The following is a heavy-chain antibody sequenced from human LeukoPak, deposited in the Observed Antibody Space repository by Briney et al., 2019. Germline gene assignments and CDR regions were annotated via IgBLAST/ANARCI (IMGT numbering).Heavy chain of an antibody. J-gene: IGHJ4*02. CDR2: IKQDGSEK. CDR1: GFTFSGYN. V-gene: IGHV3-7*01. CDR3: ARRQGSYFDTSGYYYG. Sequence: GGSLRLSCAASGFTFSGYNMNWVRQAPGKGLEWVANIKQDGSEKYYVDSVKGRFTISRDNAKNSLYLQMNSLRAEDTAVYYCARRQGSYFDTSGYYYGWGQGTLVTVSS. D-gene: IGHD3-22*01.